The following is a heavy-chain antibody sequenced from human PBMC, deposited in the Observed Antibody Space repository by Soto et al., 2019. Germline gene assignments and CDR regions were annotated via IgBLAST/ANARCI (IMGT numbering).Heavy chain of an antibody. CDR3: ARDPGATHYFDY. CDR2: IYYSGNT. J-gene: IGHJ4*02. Sequence: PSETLSLTCAVSGGSISSAGYFWSWIRQHPGKGLEWIGNIYYSGNTYYNPSLKSRVTISVDTSKNQFSLKLSSVTAADTAVYYCARDPGATHYFDYWGQGTLVTVSS. V-gene: IGHV4-31*11. D-gene: IGHD7-27*01. CDR1: GGSISSAGYF.